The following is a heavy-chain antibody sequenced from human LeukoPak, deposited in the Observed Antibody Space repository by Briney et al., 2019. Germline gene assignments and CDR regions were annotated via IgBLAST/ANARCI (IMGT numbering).Heavy chain of an antibody. CDR1: GFTFSSYA. CDR2: IYSGGST. CDR3: ARDRRINGDSVGDDY. V-gene: IGHV3-66*01. J-gene: IGHJ4*02. D-gene: IGHD4-17*01. Sequence: GGSLRLSCAASGFTFSSYAMSWVRQAPGKGLEWVSVIYSGGSTYYADSVKGRFTISRDNSKNTLYLQMNSLRAEDTAVYYCARDRRINGDSVGDDYWGQGTLVTVFS.